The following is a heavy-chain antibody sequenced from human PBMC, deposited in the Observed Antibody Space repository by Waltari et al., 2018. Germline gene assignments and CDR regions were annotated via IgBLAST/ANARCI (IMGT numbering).Heavy chain of an antibody. Sequence: QVQLQESGPRLVKPSETLSLTCAVSGYSISAGDYWGWIRQPPGQGLEWIGNVHLTGIAYHNPSLKCRVTMSVDTSKNKFSLKLNAVTAADTAIYSGARDRDGYNLGWGRGTLVTVSA. D-gene: IGHD5-12*01. CDR2: VHLTGIA. J-gene: IGHJ4*02. CDR3: ARDRDGYNLG. CDR1: GYSISAGDY. V-gene: IGHV4-38-2*02.